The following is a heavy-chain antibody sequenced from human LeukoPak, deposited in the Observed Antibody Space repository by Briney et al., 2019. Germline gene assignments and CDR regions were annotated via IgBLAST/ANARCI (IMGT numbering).Heavy chain of an antibody. CDR3: ARDLWYCSGATCFHFYYGMDV. J-gene: IGHJ6*02. Sequence: GGSLRLSCAASGFTFSSYSMNWVRQAPGKGLEWVSYISSSGSTIYYADSVKGRFTISRDNAKNSLYLQMNSLRAEDTAVYYCARDLWYCSGATCFHFYYGMDVWGQGTTVTVSS. D-gene: IGHD2-15*01. CDR1: GFTFSSYS. V-gene: IGHV3-48*04. CDR2: ISSSGSTI.